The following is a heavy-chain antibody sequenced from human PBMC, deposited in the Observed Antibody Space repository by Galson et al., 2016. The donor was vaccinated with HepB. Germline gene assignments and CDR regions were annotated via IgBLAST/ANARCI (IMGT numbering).Heavy chain of an antibody. CDR3: ARPRGGRRFLEWLFLD. CDR2: ISFDGSNK. CDR1: GFTFSSSP. J-gene: IGHJ4*02. V-gene: IGHV3-30*14. Sequence: SLRLSCAASGFTFSSSPMHWVRQAPGKGLEWVAVISFDGSNKYYADSVRGRFTISRDNSKNPLYRQMNSLGPEDTAVYYGARPRGGRRFLEWLFLDWGQGPLVTASS. D-gene: IGHD3-3*01.